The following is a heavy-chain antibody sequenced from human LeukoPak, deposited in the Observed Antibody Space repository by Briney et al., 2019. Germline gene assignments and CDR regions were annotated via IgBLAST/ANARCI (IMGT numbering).Heavy chain of an antibody. CDR1: GYTFTGYY. J-gene: IGHJ5*02. Sequence: ASVKVSCKASGYTFTGYYMHWVRQAPGQGLEWMGWISTYNVNTNYAQKLQGRVTMTTDTSTSTAYMELRSLRSDDTAVYYCARDQYYDSKGWFDPWGQGTLVTVSS. CDR2: ISTYNVNT. D-gene: IGHD3-22*01. CDR3: ARDQYYDSKGWFDP. V-gene: IGHV1-18*04.